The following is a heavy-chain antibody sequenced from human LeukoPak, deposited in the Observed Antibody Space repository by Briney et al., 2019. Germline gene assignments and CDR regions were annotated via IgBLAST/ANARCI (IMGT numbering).Heavy chain of an antibody. J-gene: IGHJ4*02. V-gene: IGHV4-31*03. D-gene: IGHD6-6*01. CDR1: GGSISSGGYY. CDR2: IYYSGST. CDR3: ARGRYSSSSIFDY. Sequence: SETLSLTCTVSGGSISSGGYYWSWIRQHPGKGLEWIGYIYYSGSTYYNPSLKSRVTISVDTSKNQFSLKLSSVTAADTAVYYCARGRYSSSSIFDYWGQGTLVTVSS.